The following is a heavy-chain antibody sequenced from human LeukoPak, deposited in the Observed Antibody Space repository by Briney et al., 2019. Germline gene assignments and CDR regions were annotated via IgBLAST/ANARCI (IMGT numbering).Heavy chain of an antibody. J-gene: IGHJ4*02. CDR2: IYYSGST. V-gene: IGHV4-59*01. CDR3: ARRPRNDILTGTPFDY. D-gene: IGHD3-9*01. CDR1: GGSISSYY. Sequence: SETLSLTCTVSGGSISSYYWSWIRQPPGKGLEWIGYIYYSGSTDSNPSLKRRVTISVDTSKNQFSLKLRSVTAADTAVYYCARRPRNDILTGTPFDYWGQGILVTVSS.